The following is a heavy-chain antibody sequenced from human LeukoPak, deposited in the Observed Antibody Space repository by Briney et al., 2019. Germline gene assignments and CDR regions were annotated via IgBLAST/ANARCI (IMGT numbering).Heavy chain of an antibody. CDR2: INPNSGGT. CDR3: AREYQLLNQYYYYYGMDV. V-gene: IGHV1-2*06. D-gene: IGHD2-2*02. Sequence: ASVKVSCKAPGYTFTGYYMHWVRQAPGQGLEWMGRINPNSGGTNYAQKSQGRVTMTRDTSISTAYMELSRLRSDDTAVYYCAREYQLLNQYYYYYGMDVWGQGTTVTVSS. CDR1: GYTFTGYY. J-gene: IGHJ6*02.